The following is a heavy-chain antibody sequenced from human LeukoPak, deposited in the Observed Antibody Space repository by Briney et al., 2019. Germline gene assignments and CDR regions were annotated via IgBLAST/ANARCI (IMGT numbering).Heavy chain of an antibody. CDR2: ISGSGGST. CDR3: AKGVLVYDYVWGSYRYTDPFDY. CDR1: GFTFSSYA. V-gene: IGHV3-23*01. J-gene: IGHJ4*02. D-gene: IGHD3-16*02. Sequence: GGSLRLSCAASGFTFSSYAMSWVRQAPGKGLEWVSAISGSGGSTYYADSVKGRFTISRDNSKDTLYLQMNSLGAEDTAVYYCAKGVLVYDYVWGSYRYTDPFDYWGQGTLVTVSS.